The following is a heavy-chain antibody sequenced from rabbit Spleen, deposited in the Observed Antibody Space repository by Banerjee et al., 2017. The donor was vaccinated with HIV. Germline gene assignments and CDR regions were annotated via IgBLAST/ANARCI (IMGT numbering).Heavy chain of an antibody. CDR2: IYTGNGKN. CDR1: GFSFSSGYD. D-gene: IGHD1-1*01. CDR3: TRDDGSGHYIDGYFNL. J-gene: IGHJ4*01. Sequence: QSLVESGGGLVKPGASLTLTCKASGFSFSSGYDMSWVRQAPGKGLEWIGFIYTGNGKNYYASWAKGRFTISKTSSTTVTLQVTSLTAADTATYFCTRDDGSGHYIDGYFNLWGPGTLVTVS. V-gene: IGHV1S40*01.